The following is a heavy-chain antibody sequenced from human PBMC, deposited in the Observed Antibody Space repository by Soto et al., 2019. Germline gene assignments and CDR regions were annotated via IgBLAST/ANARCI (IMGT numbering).Heavy chain of an antibody. CDR1: GGSISSSSYY. CDR3: ARSQGSVSYHYYCGMDV. V-gene: IGHV4-39*01. J-gene: IGHJ6*02. D-gene: IGHD3-10*01. CDR2: IYYSGST. Sequence: SETLSLTCTVSGGSISSSSYYWGWIRQPPGKGLEWIGSIYYSGSTYYNPSLKSRVTISVDTSKNQFSLKLSSVTAADTAVYYCARSQGSVSYHYYCGMDVWGQGTTVTVSS.